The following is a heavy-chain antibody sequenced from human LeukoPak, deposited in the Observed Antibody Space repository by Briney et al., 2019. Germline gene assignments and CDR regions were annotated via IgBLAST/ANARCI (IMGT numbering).Heavy chain of an antibody. CDR2: ISGSGGST. J-gene: IGHJ4*02. CDR3: AKDSLNCSSTSCYFN. Sequence: GGSLRPSCAASGFSFCSYAMSWVRQAPGKGLEWVSAISGSGGSTYYADSVKGRFTISRDNSKNTLYLQMNSLRAEDTAVYYCAKDSLNCSSTSCYFNWGQGTLVTVSS. V-gene: IGHV3-23*01. D-gene: IGHD2-2*01. CDR1: GFSFCSYA.